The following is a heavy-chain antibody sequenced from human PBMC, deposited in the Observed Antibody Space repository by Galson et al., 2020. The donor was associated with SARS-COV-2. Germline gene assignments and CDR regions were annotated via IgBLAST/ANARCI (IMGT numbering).Heavy chain of an antibody. V-gene: IGHV1-24*01. D-gene: IGHD3-9*01. Sequence: GESLKIPCKVSGYTLTELSMHWVRQAPGKGLEWMGGFDPEDGETIYAQKFQGRVTMTEDTSTDTAYMELSSLRSEDTAVYYCATAFAMGPGTGYYKGYYYYYGMDVWGQGTTVTVSS. CDR1: GYTLTELS. J-gene: IGHJ6*02. CDR3: ATAFAMGPGTGYYKGYYYYYGMDV. CDR2: FDPEDGET.